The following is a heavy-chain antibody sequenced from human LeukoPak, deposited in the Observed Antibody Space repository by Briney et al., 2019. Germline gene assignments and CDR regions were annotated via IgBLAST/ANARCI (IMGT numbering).Heavy chain of an antibody. Sequence: ASVKVSCKASGYTFTSYDINWVRQATGQGLEWMGWMNPNSGNTGYAQKFQGRVTITRNTSISTAYMELSSLRSEDTAVYYCARILRGSRGDDAFDIWGQGTMVTVSS. CDR2: MNPNSGNT. CDR1: GYTFTSYD. CDR3: ARILRGSRGDDAFDI. J-gene: IGHJ3*02. D-gene: IGHD4-17*01. V-gene: IGHV1-8*03.